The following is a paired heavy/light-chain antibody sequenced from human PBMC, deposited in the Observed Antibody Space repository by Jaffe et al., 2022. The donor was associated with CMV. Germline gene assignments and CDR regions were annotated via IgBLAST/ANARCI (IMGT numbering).Light chain of an antibody. V-gene: IGKV3-11*01. CDR2: DAS. CDR3: QQRSNWPRWT. CDR1: QSVSSY. Sequence: EIVLTQSPATLSLSPGERATLSCRASQSVSSYLAWYQQKPGQAPRLLIYDASNRATGIPARFSGSGSGTDFTLTISSLEPEDFAVYYCQQRSNWPRWTFGQGTKVEIK. J-gene: IGKJ1*01.
Heavy chain of an antibody. V-gene: IGHV3-66*01. CDR2: IYSGGST. Sequence: EVQLVESGGGLVQPGGSLRLSCAASGFTVSSNYMSWVRQAPGKGLEWVSVIYSGGSTYYADSVKGRFTISRDNSKNTLYLQMNSLRAEDTAVYYCARVECSGGSCYKDYYYYYMDVWGKGTTVTVSS. CDR1: GFTVSSNY. D-gene: IGHD2-15*01. CDR3: ARVECSGGSCYKDYYYYYMDV. J-gene: IGHJ6*03.